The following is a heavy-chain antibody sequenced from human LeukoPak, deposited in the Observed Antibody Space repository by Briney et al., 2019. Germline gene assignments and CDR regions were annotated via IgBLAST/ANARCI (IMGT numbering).Heavy chain of an antibody. V-gene: IGHV1-46*01. CDR1: GYIFTSYN. Sequence: ASVKVSCKASGYIFTSYNIYWVRQAPGQGLEWMGIINPSGGSTNYAQKFQGRVTMTRDTSISTAYMELSRLRSDDTAVYYCARGPHGRIYDILTGFDYWGQGTLVTVSS. J-gene: IGHJ4*02. CDR3: ARGPHGRIYDILTGFDY. D-gene: IGHD3-9*01. CDR2: INPSGGST.